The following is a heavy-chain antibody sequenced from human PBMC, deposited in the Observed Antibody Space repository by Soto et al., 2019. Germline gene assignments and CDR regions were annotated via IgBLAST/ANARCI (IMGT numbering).Heavy chain of an antibody. Sequence: PSETLCLTCAVAGGTISSGGYSWSWIRKPPGKGLEWIGYIYYSGSTNYNPSLKSRVTISVDTSKNQFSLKLSSVTAADTAVYYCARFYYDSTDDAFDIWGQGTMVTVSS. CDR1: GGTISSGGYS. V-gene: IGHV4-61*08. CDR3: ARFYYDSTDDAFDI. D-gene: IGHD3-22*01. J-gene: IGHJ3*02. CDR2: IYYSGST.